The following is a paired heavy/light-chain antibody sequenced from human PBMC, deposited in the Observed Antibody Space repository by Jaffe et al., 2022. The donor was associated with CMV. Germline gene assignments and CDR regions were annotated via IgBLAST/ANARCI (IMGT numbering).Light chain of an antibody. CDR3: QQASSFPLT. J-gene: IGKJ4*01. Sequence: DIQMTQSPSSVSASVGDRVTITCRASQGLSSWLAWYQQKPGKAPKLLIWRASTLQSGVPSRFRGSGSETDFTLTITSLLPEDFATYYCQQASSFPLTFGGGTKVEIK. CDR2: RAS. CDR1: QGLSSW. V-gene: IGKV1-12*01.
Heavy chain of an antibody. J-gene: IGHJ4*02. V-gene: IGHV3-66*01. CDR3: AKGFSDYDWGYFDH. CDR1: GFTVSSSY. D-gene: IGHD5-12*01. Sequence: EAQLVESGGGMVQPGESLRLSCEASGFTVSSSYMSWVRQAPGKGLDLVSVIYSGGSTLYADAVKDRFTISRDNSKNTVYLQMNSLRVEDTAVYYCAKGFSDYDWGYFDHWGQGTLVAVSS. CDR2: IYSGGST.